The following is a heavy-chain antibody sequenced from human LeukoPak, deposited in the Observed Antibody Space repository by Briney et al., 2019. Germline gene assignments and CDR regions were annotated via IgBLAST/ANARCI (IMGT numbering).Heavy chain of an antibody. CDR3: AKDLSGSWSWDY. J-gene: IGHJ4*02. CDR1: GFTFTHHA. V-gene: IGHV3-30*02. Sequence: GGSLRLSCAASGFTFTHHAMHWVRQAPGKGLEWVAVIRHDGSGANYAESVKGRFTISRDNSKNTLYLQMNSLRVEDTAVYYRAKDLSGSWSWDYWGQGTLVTVSS. D-gene: IGHD1-26*01. CDR2: IRHDGSGA.